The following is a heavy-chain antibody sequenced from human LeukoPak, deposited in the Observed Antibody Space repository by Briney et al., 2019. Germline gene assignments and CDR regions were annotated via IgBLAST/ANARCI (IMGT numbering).Heavy chain of an antibody. CDR2: IRSKGHGGTA. V-gene: IGHV3-49*04. Sequence: GGSLRLSCTTSGFTFGDYAMTWVRQAPGKGLEWVGFIRSKGHGGTAEYAASVNGRFTISRDDSEGIAYVQMNSLRAEDTAVYYCSRVVSGYCSGGRCYYFDSWGQGTPVTVSS. CDR3: SRVVSGYCSGGRCYYFDS. CDR1: GFTFGDYA. D-gene: IGHD2-15*01. J-gene: IGHJ4*02.